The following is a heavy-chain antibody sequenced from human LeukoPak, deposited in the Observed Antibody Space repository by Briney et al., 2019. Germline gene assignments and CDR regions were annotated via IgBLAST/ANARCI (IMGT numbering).Heavy chain of an antibody. D-gene: IGHD6-6*01. V-gene: IGHV4-38-2*01. CDR3: ARLFEARPGYFDY. CDR2: IYHSGST. CDR1: GYSISSGYY. Sequence: SETLSLTCAVSGYSISSGYYWGWIRQPPGKGLEWIGSIYHSGSTHYNPSLKSRVTISVDTSKNQFSLKLSSVTAADTAVYYCARLFEARPGYFDYWGQGTLVAVSS. J-gene: IGHJ4*02.